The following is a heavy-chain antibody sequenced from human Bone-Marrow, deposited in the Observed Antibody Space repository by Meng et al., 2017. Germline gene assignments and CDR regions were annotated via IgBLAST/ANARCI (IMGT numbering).Heavy chain of an antibody. CDR1: GGSISSSSYY. D-gene: IGHD4-17*01. Sequence: GSLRLSCTVSGGSISSSSYYWGWIRQPPGKGLEWIGSIYYSGSTYYNPSLKSRVTISVDTSTNQFSLKLSSVTAADTAVYYCASSDYGDSPWAFDIWGQGTMVTVSS. CDR2: IYYSGST. J-gene: IGHJ3*02. CDR3: ASSDYGDSPWAFDI. V-gene: IGHV4-39*07.